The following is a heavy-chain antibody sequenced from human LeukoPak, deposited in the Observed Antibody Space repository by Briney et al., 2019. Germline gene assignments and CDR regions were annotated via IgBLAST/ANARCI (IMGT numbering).Heavy chain of an antibody. Sequence: ASETLSLTCTVSGGSISSGGYYWSWIRQPPGRGLEWIGYIYYSGSTNYNPSLKSRVTISVDTSKNQFSLKLSSVTAADTAVYYCARSGLWFGELLGYFQHWGQGTLVTVPS. CDR2: IYYSGST. V-gene: IGHV4-61*08. CDR1: GGSISSGGYY. D-gene: IGHD3-10*01. CDR3: ARSGLWFGELLGYFQH. J-gene: IGHJ1*01.